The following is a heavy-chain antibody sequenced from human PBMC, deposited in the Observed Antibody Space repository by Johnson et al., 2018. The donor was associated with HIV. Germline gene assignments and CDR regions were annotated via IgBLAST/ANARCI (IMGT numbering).Heavy chain of an antibody. CDR1: GFSFSSYA. V-gene: IGHV3-23*04. J-gene: IGHJ3*02. Sequence: VQLVESGGGLVQPGGSLRLSCAASGFSFSSYAMSWVRQAPGKGLEWVAAISGSGGSTYYANSVKGQFTISRDNSKNTLSLQMNSLRAEDTALYYCAKDVGNYWPDAFDIWGQGTMVTVSS. CDR2: ISGSGGST. D-gene: IGHD3-22*01. CDR3: AKDVGNYWPDAFDI.